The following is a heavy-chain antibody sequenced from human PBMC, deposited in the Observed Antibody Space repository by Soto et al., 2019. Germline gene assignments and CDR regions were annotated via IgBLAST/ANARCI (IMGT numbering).Heavy chain of an antibody. V-gene: IGHV3-64*01. CDR3: ARVGCSGGNCYSNYYYMDV. CDR2: IGPDGSGT. CDR1: GFTFSAYG. Sequence: GGSLRLSCAASGFTFSAYGMHWVRQAPGKGLEYVSAIGPDGSGTYYANSVKGRFTISRDNSKNTLYLQMSSLRAEDMAVYYCARVGCSGGNCYSNYYYMDVWGKGTTVTVSS. D-gene: IGHD2-15*01. J-gene: IGHJ6*03.